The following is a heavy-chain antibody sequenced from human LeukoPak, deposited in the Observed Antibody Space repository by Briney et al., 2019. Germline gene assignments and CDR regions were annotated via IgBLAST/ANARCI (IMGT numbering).Heavy chain of an antibody. CDR2: IKQDGSEK. V-gene: IGHV3-7*01. Sequence: GGSLRLSCAASAIPFNLAWMSWVRQAPGKGLEWVANIKQDGSEKYYVDSVKGRFTISRDNAKNSLYLQMNSLRAEDTAVYYCARPVDCSSTSCYHPDYWGQGTLVTVSS. CDR3: ARPVDCSSTSCYHPDY. J-gene: IGHJ4*02. CDR1: AIPFNLAW. D-gene: IGHD2-2*01.